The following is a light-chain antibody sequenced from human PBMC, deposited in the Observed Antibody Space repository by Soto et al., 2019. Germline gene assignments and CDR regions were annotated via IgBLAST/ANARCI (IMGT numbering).Light chain of an antibody. J-gene: IGLJ3*02. CDR3: CSNAGSYTWV. V-gene: IGLV2-11*01. CDR1: SSDVGAYNF. Sequence: QSVLTQPRSVSGSPGQSVTISCTGTSSDVGAYNFVSWYQQHPGKAPKLMIYDVNKWPSGVPDRFSGSKSGNTASLTISGLQAEDEADYYCCSNAGSYTWVFGGGTKLTVL. CDR2: DVN.